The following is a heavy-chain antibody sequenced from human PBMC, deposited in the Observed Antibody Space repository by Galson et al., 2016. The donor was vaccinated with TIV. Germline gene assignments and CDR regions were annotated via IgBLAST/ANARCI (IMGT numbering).Heavy chain of an antibody. CDR3: ATEDRIWYSFDC. Sequence: SVKVSCKASGGTFSSFTISWVRQAPGQGLEWMGRIIPMFGSANYAQKFQGRVTITADESTSTAYMELSSLRSEDTAVYYCATEDRIWYSFDCWGQGTLVTVSS. CDR1: GGTFSSFT. D-gene: IGHD2/OR15-2a*01. V-gene: IGHV1-69*13. CDR2: IIPMFGSA. J-gene: IGHJ4*02.